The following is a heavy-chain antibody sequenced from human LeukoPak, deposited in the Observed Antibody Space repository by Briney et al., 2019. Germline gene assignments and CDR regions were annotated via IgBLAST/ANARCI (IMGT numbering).Heavy chain of an antibody. J-gene: IGHJ4*02. CDR3: ARVRFGELLEYYFDY. CDR1: GFTFSSYS. Sequence: GGSLRLSCAASGFTFSSYSMNWVRQAPGKGLEWVSHITASGTAMFYADSVKGRFTISRDNAKNSLYLQMNSLRAEDTAVYYCARVRFGELLEYYFDYWGQGTLVTVSS. V-gene: IGHV3-48*01. D-gene: IGHD3-10*01. CDR2: ITASGTAM.